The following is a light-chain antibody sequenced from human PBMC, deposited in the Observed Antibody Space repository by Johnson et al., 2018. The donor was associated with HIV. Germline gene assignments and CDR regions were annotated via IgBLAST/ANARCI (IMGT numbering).Light chain of an antibody. V-gene: IGLV1-51*01. Sequence: QSVLTQPPSVSAAPVQKVTISCSGSSSNIGNNYVSWYQQLPGTAPKLLIYDNDKRPSGISDRFSASKSGTSATLGITGLQTGDEADYYCGTWDSYLTAGVFGSGTKVTVL. CDR3: GTWDSYLTAGV. J-gene: IGLJ1*01. CDR1: SSNIGNNY. CDR2: DND.